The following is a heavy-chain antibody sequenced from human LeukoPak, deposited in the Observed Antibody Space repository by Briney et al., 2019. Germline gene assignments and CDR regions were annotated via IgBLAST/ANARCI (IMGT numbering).Heavy chain of an antibody. V-gene: IGHV5-10-1*01. CDR2: IDPSDSYT. Sequence: HGESLKISCKGSGYRFTSYWISWVRQLPGKGLEWMGRIDPSDSYTNYSPSFQGHVTISAGKSISTAYLQWSSLKASDTAMYYCARPAYYDILTGSWDYYGMDVWGKGTTVTVSS. J-gene: IGHJ6*04. D-gene: IGHD3-9*01. CDR1: GYRFTSYW. CDR3: ARPAYYDILTGSWDYYGMDV.